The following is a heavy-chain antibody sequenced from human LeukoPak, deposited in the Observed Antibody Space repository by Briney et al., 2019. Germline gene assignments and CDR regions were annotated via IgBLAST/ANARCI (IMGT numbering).Heavy chain of an antibody. CDR1: GGSISSYY. V-gene: IGHV4-59*08. CDR3: ARYSGGSYFIADY. CDR2: IYYSGST. J-gene: IGHJ4*02. Sequence: SETLSLTCTVSGGSISSYYWSWIRQPPGKGLEWIGYIYYSGSTNYNPSLKSRVTISVDTSKNQFSLKLSSVTAADTAVCYCARYSGGSYFIADYWGQGTLVTVSS. D-gene: IGHD1-26*01.